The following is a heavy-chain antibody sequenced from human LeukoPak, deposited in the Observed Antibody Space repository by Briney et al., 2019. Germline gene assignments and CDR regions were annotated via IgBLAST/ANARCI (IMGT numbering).Heavy chain of an antibody. V-gene: IGHV3-72*01. CDR1: GFTFSDHY. D-gene: IGHD6-19*01. J-gene: IGHJ4*02. Sequence: GGSLRLSCATSGFTFSDHYMDWVRQAPGKGLEWVGRCKNKADGYTTEYAASVKGRFIVSRDDSKKSLYLQMNSLKTEDTAIYYCAKDLSLEAVAGFGYWGQGTLVTVSS. CDR3: AKDLSLEAVAGFGY. CDR2: CKNKADGYTT.